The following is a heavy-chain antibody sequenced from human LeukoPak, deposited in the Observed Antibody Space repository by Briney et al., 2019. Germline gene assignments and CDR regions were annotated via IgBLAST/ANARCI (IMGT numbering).Heavy chain of an antibody. CDR1: GGSISSYY. CDR3: ARQVGATSTSYFDY. Sequence: SETLSLTCTVSGGSISSYYWSWIRQPPGKGLEWIGYIYYSGGTNYNPSLKSRVTISVDTSKNQFSLKLSSVTAADTAVYYCARQVGATSTSYFDYWGQGTLVTVSP. V-gene: IGHV4-59*08. J-gene: IGHJ4*02. CDR2: IYYSGGT. D-gene: IGHD1-26*01.